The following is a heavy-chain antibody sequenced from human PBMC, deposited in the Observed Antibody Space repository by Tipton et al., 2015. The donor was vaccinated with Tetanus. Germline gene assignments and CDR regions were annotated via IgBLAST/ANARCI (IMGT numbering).Heavy chain of an antibody. V-gene: IGHV4-4*02. D-gene: IGHD4/OR15-4a*01. Sequence: GSLRLSCAVSGGSISSTNWWSWVRQPPGKGLEWIGEIYHSGNTNYNPSLKSRVSISVDTSMNSFSLNLSSVTAADTAVYYCAILSSSANDAHVFDIWGQGTLVTVSS. CDR1: GGSISSTNW. J-gene: IGHJ3*02. CDR3: AILSSSANDAHVFDI. CDR2: IYHSGNT.